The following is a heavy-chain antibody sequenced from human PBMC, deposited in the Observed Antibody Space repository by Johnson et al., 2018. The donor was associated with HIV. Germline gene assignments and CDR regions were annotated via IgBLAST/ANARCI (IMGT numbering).Heavy chain of an antibody. D-gene: IGHD6-19*01. CDR1: GFTFSSYA. Sequence: VQLVESGGGLVQPGGSLRLSCAASGFTFSSYAMHWVRQAPGKGLEWVAVISYDGSNKYQADSVKGRFTISRDNSKNTLYLQMNSLRAEDTAVYYCARDKGTNFSGWYRESDAFDIWGQGTMVTVSS. J-gene: IGHJ3*02. V-gene: IGHV3-30*04. CDR3: ARDKGTNFSGWYRESDAFDI. CDR2: ISYDGSNK.